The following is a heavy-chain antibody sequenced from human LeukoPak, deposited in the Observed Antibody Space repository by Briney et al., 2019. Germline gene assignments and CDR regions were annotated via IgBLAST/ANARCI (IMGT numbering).Heavy chain of an antibody. Sequence: GGSLRLSCAASGFTFSSYWMSWVRQAPGKGLEWVANIKQDGSEKYYVDSVKGRFTISRDNAKNSLYLQMNSLRGEDTAVYYCARAELWSTSDFDYWGQGTLVTVSS. CDR3: ARAELWSTSDFDY. V-gene: IGHV3-7*03. CDR2: IKQDGSEK. J-gene: IGHJ4*02. CDR1: GFTFSSYW. D-gene: IGHD5-18*01.